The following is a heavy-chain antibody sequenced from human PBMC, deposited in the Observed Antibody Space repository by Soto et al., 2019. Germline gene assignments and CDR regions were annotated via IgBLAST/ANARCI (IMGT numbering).Heavy chain of an antibody. CDR3: ACLRQQLVFDP. Sequence: QVQLQQWGAGLLKPSETLSLTCAVYGGSFSGYYWSWIRQPPGKGLVWIGEINHSGSTNYNPSLKSRVTISVGTSKNQFSLKLSSVTAADTAVYYCACLRQQLVFDPWGQGTLVTVSS. V-gene: IGHV4-34*01. CDR1: GGSFSGYY. J-gene: IGHJ5*02. CDR2: INHSGST. D-gene: IGHD6-13*01.